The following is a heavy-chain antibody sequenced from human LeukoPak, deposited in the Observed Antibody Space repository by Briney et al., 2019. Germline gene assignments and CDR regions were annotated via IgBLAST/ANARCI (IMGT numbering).Heavy chain of an antibody. J-gene: IGHJ4*02. V-gene: IGHV1-69*13. CDR3: VRGGYSYGHFDY. D-gene: IGHD5-18*01. CDR2: IIPIFGTA. CDR1: GGTFSSYA. Sequence: SVKVSCKASGGTFSSYAISWVRQAPGQGLEWMGGIIPIFGTANYAQKFQGRVTITADESTSTAYMELSSLRSEDTAVYYCVRGGYSYGHFDYWGQGTLVTVSS.